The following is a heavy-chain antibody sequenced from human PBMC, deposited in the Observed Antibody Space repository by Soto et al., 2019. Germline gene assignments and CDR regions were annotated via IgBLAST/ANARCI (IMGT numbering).Heavy chain of an antibody. Sequence: GSLRLSCVVSQISFSSYWMTWVRQAPGKGLECVANINQDGSEKYYEDSVKGRFTISRDNTKNSLYLQMNSLRAEDTAVYYCAKCGYDSSGRLLRYFQHWGQGTLVTVSS. V-gene: IGHV3-7*01. CDR2: INQDGSEK. D-gene: IGHD3-22*01. CDR3: AKCGYDSSGRLLRYFQH. CDR1: QISFSSYW. J-gene: IGHJ1*01.